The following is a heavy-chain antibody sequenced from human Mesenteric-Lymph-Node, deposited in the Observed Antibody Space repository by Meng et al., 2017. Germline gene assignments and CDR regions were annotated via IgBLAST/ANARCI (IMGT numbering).Heavy chain of an antibody. Sequence: SLKISCAASGFTFDDYAMHWVRQAPGKGLEWVSGISWNSGSIGYADSVKGRFTISRDNAKNSLYPQMNSLRAEDTALYYCAKDISSGWYGFDYWGQGTLVTVSS. J-gene: IGHJ4*02. CDR3: AKDISSGWYGFDY. CDR2: ISWNSGSI. D-gene: IGHD6-19*01. V-gene: IGHV3-9*01. CDR1: GFTFDDYA.